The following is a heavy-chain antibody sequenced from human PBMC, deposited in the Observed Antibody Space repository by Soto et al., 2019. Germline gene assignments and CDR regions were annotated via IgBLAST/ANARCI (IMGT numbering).Heavy chain of an antibody. CDR1: GFTFSSYA. D-gene: IGHD4-17*01. CDR3: ARDLAVVGTTEVLDY. V-gene: IGHV3-30-3*01. CDR2: ISYDGSNK. J-gene: IGHJ4*02. Sequence: QVQLVESGGGVVQPGRSLRLSCAASGFTFSSYAMHWVRQAPGKGLEWVAVISYDGSNKYDADSVKGRFTISRDNSKNTLYLQMNSLRAEDTAVYYCARDLAVVGTTEVLDYWGQGTLVTVSS.